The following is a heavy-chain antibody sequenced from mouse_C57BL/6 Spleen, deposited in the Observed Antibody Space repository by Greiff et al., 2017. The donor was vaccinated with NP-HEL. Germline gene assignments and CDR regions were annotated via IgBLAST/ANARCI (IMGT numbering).Heavy chain of an antibody. CDR2: IDPETGGT. CDR3: TRRGFYYYPY. V-gene: IGHV1-15*01. Sequence: QVQLKESGAELVRPGASVTLSCKASGYTFTDYEMHWVKQTPVHGLEWIGAIDPETGGTAYNQKFKGKAILTADKSSSTAYMELRSLTSEDSAVYYCTRRGFYYYPYWGQGTTLTVSS. J-gene: IGHJ2*01. D-gene: IGHD1-1*01. CDR1: GYTFTDYE.